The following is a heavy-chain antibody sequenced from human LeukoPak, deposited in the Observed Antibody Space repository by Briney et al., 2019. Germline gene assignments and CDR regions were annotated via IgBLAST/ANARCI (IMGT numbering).Heavy chain of an antibody. CDR1: GGSISSYY. V-gene: IGHV4-59*01. CDR2: IYYSGST. CDR3: VRGVYYDLLTGYYPGGFDY. D-gene: IGHD3-9*01. Sequence: PSETLSLTCTVSGGSISSYYWSWIRQPPGKGLEWIGYIYYSGSTNYNPSLKSRVTISVDTSKNQFSLKLSSVTAADTAVYYCVRGVYYDLLTGYYPGGFDYWGQGSLVTVSS. J-gene: IGHJ4*02.